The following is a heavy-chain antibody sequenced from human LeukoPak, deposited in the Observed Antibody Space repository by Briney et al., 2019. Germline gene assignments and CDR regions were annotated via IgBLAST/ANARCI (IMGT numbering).Heavy chain of an antibody. CDR2: ISSSSSTI. CDR1: GFTFSSYS. D-gene: IGHD4-17*01. V-gene: IGHV3-48*01. CDR3: ARDLGPAYGESGDFDY. Sequence: GGSLRLSCAASGFTFSSYSMNWVRQAPGKGLEWVSYISSSSSTIYYADSVKGRFTTSRDNAKNSLYLQMNSLRAEDTAVYYCARDLGPAYGESGDFDYWGQGTLVTVSS. J-gene: IGHJ4*02.